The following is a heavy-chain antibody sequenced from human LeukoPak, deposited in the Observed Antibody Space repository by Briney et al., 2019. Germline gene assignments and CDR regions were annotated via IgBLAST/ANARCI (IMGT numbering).Heavy chain of an antibody. CDR1: GGSISSYY. CDR2: IYYSGSA. D-gene: IGHD3-22*01. Sequence: SETLSLTCTVSGGSISSYYWSWIRQPPGKGLEWIGYIYYSGSANYNPSLKSRVTISVDTSKNQFSLKLSSVTAADTAVYYCARHSGGRDSSGEYWYFDLWGRGTLVTVSS. V-gene: IGHV4-59*08. CDR3: ARHSGGRDSSGEYWYFDL. J-gene: IGHJ2*01.